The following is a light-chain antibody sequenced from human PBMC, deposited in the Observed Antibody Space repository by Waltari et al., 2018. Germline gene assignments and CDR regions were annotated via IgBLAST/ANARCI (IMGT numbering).Light chain of an antibody. J-gene: IGLJ3*02. CDR2: EVS. Sequence: QSALTQPASVSGSPGQSITVSCTGTSSDVGSYNSVSWYQQHPGKAPKLMIYEVSNRPSGVSNRFSGSKSGNTASLTISGLQAEDEADYYCSSYTSSSTPWVFGGGTKVTVL. CDR3: SSYTSSSTPWV. V-gene: IGLV2-14*01. CDR1: SSDVGSYNS.